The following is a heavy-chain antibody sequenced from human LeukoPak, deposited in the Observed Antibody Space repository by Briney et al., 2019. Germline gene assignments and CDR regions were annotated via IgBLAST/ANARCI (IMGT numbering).Heavy chain of an antibody. CDR2: INPNGGGT. CDR1: RYTFTRYY. D-gene: IGHD4-17*01. V-gene: IGHV1-2*02. J-gene: IGHJ6*02. Sequence: ASVQVSFQASRYTFTRYYMHWLRQATAQGLEWMGWINPNGGGTNYEQKFQGRVTMTRDTSISTAYMELSRLRSDDTAVYYCARPSTVSTGYYYYGMDVWGQGTTVSVCS. CDR3: ARPSTVSTGYYYYGMDV.